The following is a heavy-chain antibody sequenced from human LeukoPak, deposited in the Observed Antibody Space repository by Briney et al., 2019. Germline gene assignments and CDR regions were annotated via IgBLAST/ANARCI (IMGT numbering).Heavy chain of an antibody. CDR3: ARDSGFGSGWFYYFDY. D-gene: IGHD6-19*01. CDR2: ISSSSSTI. J-gene: IGHJ4*02. V-gene: IGHV3-48*04. CDR1: GFTFSSYS. Sequence: GGSLRLSCAASGFTFSSYSMNWVRQAPGKGLEWVSYISSSSSTIYYADSVKGRFTISRDNAKNSLYLQMNSLRAEDTAVYYCARDSGFGSGWFYYFDYWGQGTLVTVSS.